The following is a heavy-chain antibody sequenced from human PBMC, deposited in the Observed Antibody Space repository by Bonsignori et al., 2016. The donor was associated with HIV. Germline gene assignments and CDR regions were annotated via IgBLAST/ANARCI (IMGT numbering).Heavy chain of an antibody. CDR3: ARPGRAWAFDI. D-gene: IGHD1-26*01. Sequence: WVRQAPEQGLEWMGGIIPILGIANYAQKFQGRVTITADESTSTAYMELSSLRSEDTAVYYCARPGRAWAFDIWGQGTMVTVSS. V-gene: IGHV1-69*10. CDR2: IIPILGIA. J-gene: IGHJ3*02.